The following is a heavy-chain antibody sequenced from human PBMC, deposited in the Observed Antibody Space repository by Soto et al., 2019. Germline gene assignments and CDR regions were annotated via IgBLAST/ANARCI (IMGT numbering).Heavy chain of an antibody. CDR1: GYTFTSYA. D-gene: IGHD3-22*01. J-gene: IGHJ4*02. CDR3: ARDRYYYDSSGYSDVPSYFDY. V-gene: IGHV1-3*01. CDR2: INAGNGNT. Sequence: ASVKVSCKASGYTFTSYAMHWVRQAPGQRLEWMGWINAGNGNTKYSQKFQGRVTITRDTSASTAYMELSSLRSEDTAVYYCARDRYYYDSSGYSDVPSYFDYWGQGTLVTVSS.